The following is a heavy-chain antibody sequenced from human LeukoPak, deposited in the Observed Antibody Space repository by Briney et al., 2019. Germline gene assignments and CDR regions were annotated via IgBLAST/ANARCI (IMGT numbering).Heavy chain of an antibody. V-gene: IGHV1-2*02. CDR3: ASDFDGIAVAGTGGAP. Sequence: ASVKVSCKASGYTFTGYYMHWVRQAPGQGLEGMGWINPDSGGTNYAQKFQGRVTMTRDTSISTAYMELSRLRSDDTAVYCCASDFDGIAVAGTGGAPWGQGTLVTVSS. D-gene: IGHD6-19*01. CDR2: INPDSGGT. CDR1: GYTFTGYY. J-gene: IGHJ5*02.